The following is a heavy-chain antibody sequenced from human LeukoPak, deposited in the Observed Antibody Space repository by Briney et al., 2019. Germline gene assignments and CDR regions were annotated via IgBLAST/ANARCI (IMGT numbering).Heavy chain of an antibody. CDR2: IKSKTDGGTT. V-gene: IGHV3-15*01. Sequence: GGSLRLSCAASGFTFSNAWMSWVRQAPGKGLEWVGRIKSKTDGGTTDYAAPVKGRFTISRDDSKNTLYLQMNSLKTEDTAVYYCTTDIVPLRPGVDYWGQGTLVTVSS. CDR1: GFTFSNAW. CDR3: TTDIVPLRPGVDY. D-gene: IGHD3-16*02. J-gene: IGHJ4*02.